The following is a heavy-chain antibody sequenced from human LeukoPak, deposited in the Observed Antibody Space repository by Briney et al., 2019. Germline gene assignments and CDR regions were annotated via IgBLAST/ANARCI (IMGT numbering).Heavy chain of an antibody. D-gene: IGHD1-26*01. CDR2: IIPIFGTA. CDR1: GGTFSSYA. J-gene: IGHJ4*02. CDR3: ARVVGATYNFDY. Sequence: ASVEVSCKASGGTFSSYAISWVRQAPGQGLEWMGGIIPIFGTANYAQKFQGRVTITADESTSTAYMELSSLRSEDTAVYYCARVVGATYNFDYWGQGTLVTVSS. V-gene: IGHV1-69*13.